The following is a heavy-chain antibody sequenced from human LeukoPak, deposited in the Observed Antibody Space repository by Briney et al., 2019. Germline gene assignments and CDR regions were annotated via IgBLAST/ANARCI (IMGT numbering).Heavy chain of an antibody. J-gene: IGHJ6*04. D-gene: IGHD3-10*01. CDR3: ARERYYGSGSYYRKPYGMDV. CDR2: INHSGST. CDR1: GGSFSGYY. V-gene: IGHV4-34*01. Sequence: PSKTLSLTCAVYGGSFSGYYWSWIRQPPGKGLEWIGEINHSGSTYYNPSLKSRVTISVDTSKNQFSLKLSSVTAADTAVYYCARERYYGSGSYYRKPYGMDVWGKGTTVTVSS.